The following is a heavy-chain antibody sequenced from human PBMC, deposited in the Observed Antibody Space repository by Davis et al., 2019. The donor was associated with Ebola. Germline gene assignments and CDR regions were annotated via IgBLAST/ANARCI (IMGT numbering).Heavy chain of an antibody. CDR3: VRGGCSSSTCYEGWFDP. D-gene: IGHD2-2*01. CDR2: IGSVSSYI. CDR1: GFIFSSYS. V-gene: IGHV3-21*01. Sequence: GGSLRLSCAASGFIFSSYSMNWVRQAPGKGQEWVSSIGSVSSYIMYADSVKGRLTISRDNAKKSLELRMESLRAEDTAVYYCVRGGCSSSTCYEGWFDPWGEGTLVTVSS. J-gene: IGHJ5*02.